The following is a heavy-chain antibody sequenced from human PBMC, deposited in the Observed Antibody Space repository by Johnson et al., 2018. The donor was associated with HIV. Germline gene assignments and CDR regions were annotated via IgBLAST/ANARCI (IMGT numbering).Heavy chain of an antibody. D-gene: IGHD1-26*01. CDR1: GFTFEDYG. Sequence: VQLVESGGGVVRPGGSLRLSCAVSGFTFEDYGISWVRQAPGKGLEWVSDINWNGGNTDFADAVKGRFNVSRDNAKNSLYLQMNSLRAEDTAMYYGAGGWVGATLRAVDIWGQGTMVTVSS. CDR3: AGGWVGATLRAVDI. J-gene: IGHJ3*02. CDR2: INWNGGNT. V-gene: IGHV3-20*04.